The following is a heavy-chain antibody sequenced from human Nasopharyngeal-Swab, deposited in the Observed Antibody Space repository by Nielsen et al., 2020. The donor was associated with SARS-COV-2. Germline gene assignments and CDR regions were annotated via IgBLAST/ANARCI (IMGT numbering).Heavy chain of an antibody. CDR2: IKQDGSEK. Sequence: LTCAASGFTFSSYWMSWVRQAPGKGLEWVANIKQDGSEKYYVDSVKGRFTISRDNAKNSLYLQMNSLRAEDTAVYYCARVEGGYCSSTSCFSYYFDYWGQGTLVTVSS. CDR1: GFTFSSYW. V-gene: IGHV3-7*01. D-gene: IGHD2-2*03. J-gene: IGHJ4*02. CDR3: ARVEGGYCSSTSCFSYYFDY.